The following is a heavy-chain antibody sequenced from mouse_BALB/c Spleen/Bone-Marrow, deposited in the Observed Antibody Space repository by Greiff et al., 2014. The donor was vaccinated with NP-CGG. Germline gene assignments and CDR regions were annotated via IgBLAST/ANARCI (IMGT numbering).Heavy chain of an antibody. J-gene: IGHJ3*01. Sequence: EVQLVESGTVLARPGASVKMSCKASGYTFTSYWMHWVKQRPGQGLEWIGAIYPGNSDTSYNQKFKGKAKLTAVTSTSTAYMELSSLTNEDPAVYYCTRGGGSSYVEFAYWGQGTLVTVSA. CDR1: GYTFTSYW. CDR2: IYPGNSDT. V-gene: IGHV1-5*01. D-gene: IGHD1-1*01. CDR3: TRGGGSSYVEFAY.